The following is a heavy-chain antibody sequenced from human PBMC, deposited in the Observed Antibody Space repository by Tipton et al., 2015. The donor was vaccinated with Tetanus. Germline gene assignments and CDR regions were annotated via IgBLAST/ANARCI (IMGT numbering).Heavy chain of an antibody. V-gene: IGHV4-31*03. CDR1: GGSISSGGYY. Sequence: TLSLTCTVSGGSISSGGYYWSWIRQHPGKGLEWIGYIYYSGSIYYNPSLKSRLTISVDTTKSHFSLNMTSVTAADTAVYYCAILPKHWLAPRGAPWGQGILVTVSS. CDR2: IYYSGSI. D-gene: IGHD6-19*01. J-gene: IGHJ5*02. CDR3: AILPKHWLAPRGAP.